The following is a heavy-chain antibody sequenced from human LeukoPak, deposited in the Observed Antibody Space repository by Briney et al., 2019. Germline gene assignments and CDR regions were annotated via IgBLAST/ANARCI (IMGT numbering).Heavy chain of an antibody. CDR1: GGSISSGGYS. V-gene: IGHV4-30-2*01. Sequence: SQTLSLTCAVSGGSISSGGYSWSWIRQPPGKGLDWSRNIDHSGSTYYYPSLKSRVTISVDKSQHQLPQKLSSVTAADTAVYYCARERIVVVPAAPYDHYFGMDVWGQGPTVRVSS. CDR2: IDHSGST. J-gene: IGHJ6*02. CDR3: ARERIVVVPAAPYDHYFGMDV. D-gene: IGHD2-2*01.